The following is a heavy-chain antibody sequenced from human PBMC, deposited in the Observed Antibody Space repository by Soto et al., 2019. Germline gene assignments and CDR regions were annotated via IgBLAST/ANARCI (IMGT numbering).Heavy chain of an antibody. CDR3: ARLRGMATINWFDP. CDR1: GYSFTSYW. D-gene: IGHD3-10*01. J-gene: IGHJ5*02. V-gene: IGHV5-51*01. CDR2: IYPGDSDT. Sequence: GESLKISCKGSGYSFTSYWIGWVRQMPGKGLEGMGIIYPGDSDTRYTPSFQGQVTISAHKSISTAYLQWSSLKASDTAMYYCARLRGMATINWFDPWGQGTLVTVSS.